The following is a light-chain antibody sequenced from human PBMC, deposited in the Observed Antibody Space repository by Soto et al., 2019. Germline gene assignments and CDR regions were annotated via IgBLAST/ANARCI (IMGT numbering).Light chain of an antibody. CDR3: QQYCSSPPT. CDR1: QSVSSSY. J-gene: IGKJ1*01. CDR2: GAA. Sequence: EMVLTQSPGPLSLSPGERATLSCRASQSVSSSYLAWYQQKPGQAPRLLIYGAASMATGIPDRFSGSGSGTDFTSTISRLEPDDFAVYYWQQYCSSPPTFGQGTKVEIK. V-gene: IGKV3-20*01.